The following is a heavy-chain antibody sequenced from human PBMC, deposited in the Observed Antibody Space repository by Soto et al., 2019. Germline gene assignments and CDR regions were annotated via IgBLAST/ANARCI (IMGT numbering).Heavy chain of an antibody. Sequence: QITLKESGPTLVKPTQTLTLTCTFSGFSLSTSGVGVGWIRQPPGKALEWLALIYWDDDKRYSPSLKSRLTITKDTSKNHVVLTKTNMDPVDTATYYCAHRALYSSGWYYFDYWGQGTLVTVSS. V-gene: IGHV2-5*02. CDR2: IYWDDDK. D-gene: IGHD6-19*01. CDR3: AHRALYSSGWYYFDY. CDR1: GFSLSTSGVG. J-gene: IGHJ4*02.